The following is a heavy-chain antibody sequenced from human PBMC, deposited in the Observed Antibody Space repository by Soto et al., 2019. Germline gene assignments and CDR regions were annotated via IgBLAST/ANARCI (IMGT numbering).Heavy chain of an antibody. V-gene: IGHV3-48*02. CDR3: ARVHYYYDSSGYDY. CDR1: GFTFSSYS. Sequence: EVQLVESGGGLVQPGGSLRLSCAASGFTFSSYSMNWVRQAPGKGLEWVSYISSSSSTIYYADSVKGRFTISRDNAKNSLYLQKKSLGDEDTAVYYCARVHYYYDSSGYDYWGQGTLVTVSS. D-gene: IGHD3-22*01. CDR2: ISSSSSTI. J-gene: IGHJ4*02.